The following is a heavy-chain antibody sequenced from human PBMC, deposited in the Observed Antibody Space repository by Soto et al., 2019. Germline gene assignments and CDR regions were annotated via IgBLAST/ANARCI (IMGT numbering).Heavy chain of an antibody. V-gene: IGHV1-18*04. Sequence: ASVKVSCKASGYTFTSYGISWVRQAPGQGLEWMGWISAYNGNTNYAQKLQGRVTMTTDTSTSTAYMELRSLRSDDTAVYYCARDGARIVVVPAASPLDYYYGMDVWGQGPRSPSP. CDR3: ARDGARIVVVPAASPLDYYYGMDV. J-gene: IGHJ6*02. CDR2: ISAYNGNT. D-gene: IGHD2-2*01. CDR1: GYTFTSYG.